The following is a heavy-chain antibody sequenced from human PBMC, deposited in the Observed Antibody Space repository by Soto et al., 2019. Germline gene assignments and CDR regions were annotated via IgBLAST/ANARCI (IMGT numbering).Heavy chain of an antibody. D-gene: IGHD2-15*01. Sequence: SVKVSCKASGGTFTSYTVYWVRQAPGQGLERVGGLIPMFDRANYAERFRGRGMITADEATNTASMELRSLPSADTAVYFCARSLGRHPSEPPRGHSFGAGSLFPFDHWGQGTLVTVSS. CDR3: ARSLGRHPSEPPRGHSFGAGSLFPFDH. CDR2: LIPMFDRA. V-gene: IGHV1-69*13. J-gene: IGHJ4*02. CDR1: GGTFTSYT.